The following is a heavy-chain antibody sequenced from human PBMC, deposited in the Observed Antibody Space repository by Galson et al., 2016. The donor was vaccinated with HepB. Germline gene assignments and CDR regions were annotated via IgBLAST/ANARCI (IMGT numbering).Heavy chain of an antibody. V-gene: IGHV1-2*02. CDR1: GYTFTNYC. J-gene: IGHJ6*04. D-gene: IGHD5-18*01. CDR3: ARDFIRVTDYNGMDV. Sequence: SVKVSCKASGYTFTNYCIHWVRQAPGQGLEWMGWINPNDGVTNYAQKFQGRVTMTGDTSISTAYMELSRLRSDDTAVYYCARDFIRVTDYNGMDVWGKGTTVTVSS. CDR2: INPNDGVT.